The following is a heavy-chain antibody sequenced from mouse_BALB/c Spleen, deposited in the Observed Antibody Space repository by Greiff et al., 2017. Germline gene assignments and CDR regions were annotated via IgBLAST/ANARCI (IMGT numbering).Heavy chain of an antibody. CDR3: ARIGAGYGAMDY. Sequence: EVKLVESGGGLVQPGGSRKLSCAASGFSFSSFGMHWVRQAPEKGLEWVAYISSGSSTIYYAATVKGRFTISRDTPKNTLFLQMTSLRSEDTAMYYCARIGAGYGAMDYWGQGTSVTVSS. D-gene: IGHD3-1*01. CDR1: GFSFSSFG. CDR2: ISSGSSTI. V-gene: IGHV5-17*02. J-gene: IGHJ4*01.